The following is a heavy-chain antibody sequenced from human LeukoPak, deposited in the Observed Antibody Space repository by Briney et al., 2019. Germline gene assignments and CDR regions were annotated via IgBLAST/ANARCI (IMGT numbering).Heavy chain of an antibody. J-gene: IGHJ4*02. D-gene: IGHD1-26*01. Sequence: GGSLRLSCAASGFTFSSYSMNWVRQTPGKGLEWVAFITNEGSNKYYTDSVKGRFTISRDNSKNTLYLQMNSLRAEDTAVYYCAKELFQWANADYWGQGTLATVSS. CDR3: AKELFQWANADY. V-gene: IGHV3-30*02. CDR2: ITNEGSNK. CDR1: GFTFSSYS.